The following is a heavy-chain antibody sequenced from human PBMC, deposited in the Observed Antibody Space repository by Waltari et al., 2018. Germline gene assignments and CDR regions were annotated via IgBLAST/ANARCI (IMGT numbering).Heavy chain of an antibody. J-gene: IGHJ4*02. Sequence: QLQLQESGPGLVKPSETLSLTCTVSGGSISSSSYYLGWIRQPPGKGLEWIGSIYYSGSTYYNPSLKSRVTISVDTSKNQFSLKLSSVTAADTAVYYCARGGAGRYDYWGQGTLVTVSS. D-gene: IGHD6-19*01. V-gene: IGHV4-39*07. CDR3: ARGGAGRYDY. CDR2: IYYSGST. CDR1: GGSISSSSYY.